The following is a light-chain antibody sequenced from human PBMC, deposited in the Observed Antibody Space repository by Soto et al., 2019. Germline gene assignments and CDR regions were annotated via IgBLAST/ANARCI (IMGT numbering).Light chain of an antibody. CDR2: DAS. J-gene: IGKJ4*01. Sequence: GDRVTITCRASQDISNYLAWYQQKPGKVPQLLIYDASTLQSGVPSRFSGGGSGTDFTLTISSLQPEDVATYFCQNYDSAPRTFGGGTKVEIK. V-gene: IGKV1-27*01. CDR3: QNYDSAPRT. CDR1: QDISNY.